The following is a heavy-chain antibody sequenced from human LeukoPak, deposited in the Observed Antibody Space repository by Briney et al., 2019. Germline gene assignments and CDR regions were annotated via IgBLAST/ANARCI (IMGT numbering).Heavy chain of an antibody. CDR1: GGSFSGYY. Sequence: SETLSLTCAAYGGSFSGYYWSWIRQPPGKGLEWIGEINHSGSTNYNPSLKSRVTISVDTSKNQFSLKLSSVTAADTAVYYCARAGRSDYYDSSGYYSNWFDPWGQGTLVTVSS. V-gene: IGHV4-34*01. CDR2: INHSGST. J-gene: IGHJ5*02. CDR3: ARAGRSDYYDSSGYYSNWFDP. D-gene: IGHD3-22*01.